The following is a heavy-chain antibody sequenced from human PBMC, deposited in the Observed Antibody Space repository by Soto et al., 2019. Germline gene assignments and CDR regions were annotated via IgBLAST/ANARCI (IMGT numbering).Heavy chain of an antibody. CDR3: ARGGGRQQLVLNFDY. CDR2: IKQDGSEK. CDR1: GFTFSSYW. V-gene: IGHV3-7*01. Sequence: GGSLRLSCAASGFTFSSYWMSWVRQAPGKGLECVANIKQDGSEKYYVDSVKGRFTISRDHAKNSLYLQMNSLRAEDTAVYYCARGGGRQQLVLNFDYWGQGTLVTVYS. J-gene: IGHJ4*02. D-gene: IGHD6-13*01.